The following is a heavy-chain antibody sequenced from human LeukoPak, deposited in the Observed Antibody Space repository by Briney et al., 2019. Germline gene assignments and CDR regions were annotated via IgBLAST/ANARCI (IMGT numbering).Heavy chain of an antibody. CDR3: AKSPADYGDDLFDC. J-gene: IGHJ4*02. V-gene: IGHV3-74*01. D-gene: IGHD4-17*01. Sequence: GGSLRLSCAASGFTFRSYWMHWVRQAPGKGLVWVSRINRDGSSTNYADSVKGRFTISRDNSKNTLYLQMSSLRAEDTAVYYCAKSPADYGDDLFDCWGQGTLVTVSS. CDR1: GFTFRSYW. CDR2: INRDGSST.